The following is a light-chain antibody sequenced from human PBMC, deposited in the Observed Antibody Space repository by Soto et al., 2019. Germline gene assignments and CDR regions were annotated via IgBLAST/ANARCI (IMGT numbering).Light chain of an antibody. CDR2: LEGSGSY. CDR3: ETWDGNTRV. J-gene: IGLJ3*02. V-gene: IGLV4-60*02. Sequence: QSVLTQSSSASASLGSSVKLTCTLSSGHSSYIIAWHQQQPGKAPRYLIKLEGSGSYNKGSGVPDRFSGSSSGADRYLTISNLQFDDEADYYCETWDGNTRVFGGGTKLTVL. CDR1: SGHSSYI.